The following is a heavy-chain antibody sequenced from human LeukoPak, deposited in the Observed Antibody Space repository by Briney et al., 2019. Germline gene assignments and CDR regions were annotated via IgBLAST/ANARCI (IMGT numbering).Heavy chain of an antibody. CDR2: IYYSGST. J-gene: IGHJ6*02. CDR3: ARDKFYYGSGRYYGLDV. CDR1: GGSTSSYY. Sequence: SETLSLTCTVSGGSTSSYYWSWIPQPPGQGLEWIGHIYYSGSTNYNSSLKSRVTISLGTSNNQFSLKLSSVTAADTAVYYCARDKFYYGSGRYYGLDVWGQGTTVIVSS. V-gene: IGHV4-59*01. D-gene: IGHD3-10*01.